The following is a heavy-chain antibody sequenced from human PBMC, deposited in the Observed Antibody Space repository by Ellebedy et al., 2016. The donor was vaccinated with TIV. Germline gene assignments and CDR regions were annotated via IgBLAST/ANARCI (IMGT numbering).Heavy chain of an antibody. CDR3: ARDGYSGSYYYFDY. D-gene: IGHD1-26*01. CDR2: IYSGGST. CDR1: GFTVSSNY. Sequence: PGGSLRLSCAASGFTVSSNYMNWVCQTPGKGLEWVSVIYSGGSTYYADSVKGRFTVSRDNSKNTLYLQMNSLRAEDTAVYYCARDGYSGSYYYFDYWGQGTLVTVSS. V-gene: IGHV3-66*01. J-gene: IGHJ4*02.